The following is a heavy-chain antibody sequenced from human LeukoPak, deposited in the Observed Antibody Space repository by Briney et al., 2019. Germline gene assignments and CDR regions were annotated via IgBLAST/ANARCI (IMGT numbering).Heavy chain of an antibody. D-gene: IGHD1-26*01. CDR1: GFIFSGAW. Sequence: GGSLRLSCAASGFIFSGAWMSWVRQAPGKGLEWVANIKEDGSEKHYVDSVNGRFTISRDNAKNSLYLQMNSLRAEDTAVYYCARDSIVGAHTFDYWGQGTLVTVSS. J-gene: IGHJ4*02. CDR2: IKEDGSEK. V-gene: IGHV3-7*01. CDR3: ARDSIVGAHTFDY.